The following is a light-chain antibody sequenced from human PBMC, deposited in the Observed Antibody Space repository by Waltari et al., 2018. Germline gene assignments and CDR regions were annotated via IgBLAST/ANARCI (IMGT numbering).Light chain of an antibody. J-gene: IGKJ5*01. Sequence: DIQMTQSPSSLSASVGDRVTITFRASESISRYLSLYHQIPGKAPKLLIYSASTLQSGVPARFSGSGSGTDFTLNISSLQPEDFATYFCQQGYSGPPITFGQGTRL. CDR3: QQGYSGPPIT. CDR2: SAS. CDR1: ESISRY. V-gene: IGKV1-39*01.